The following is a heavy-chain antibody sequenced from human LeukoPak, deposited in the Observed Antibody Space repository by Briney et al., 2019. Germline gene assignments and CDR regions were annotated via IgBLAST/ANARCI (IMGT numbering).Heavy chain of an antibody. CDR2: ASSDGSDK. D-gene: IGHD2-2*01. J-gene: IGHJ4*03. CDR3: ARAHSASWYAAY. CDR1: GFTFIDYT. Sequence: RGSLRLSCTTSGFTFIDYTMHWVRQAPGEGPEWVALASSDGSDKQYAASVKGRFTISRDDSKNTLYLEMNTLKDEDTAVYYCARAHSASWYAAYWGHGTRVTVSS. V-gene: IGHV3-30*04.